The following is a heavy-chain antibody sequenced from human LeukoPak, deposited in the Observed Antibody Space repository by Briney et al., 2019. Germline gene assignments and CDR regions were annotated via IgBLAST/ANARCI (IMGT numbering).Heavy chain of an antibody. Sequence: ASVTVSCKASGYTFTGYYMHWVRQAPGQGLEWMGWINPNSGGTNYAQKFQGRVTMTRDTSISTAYMELSRLRSDDTAVYYCARELRYFDWLLSTRHNWFDPWGQGTLVTVSS. CDR3: ARELRYFDWLLSTRHNWFDP. CDR2: INPNSGGT. CDR1: GYTFTGYY. V-gene: IGHV1-2*02. J-gene: IGHJ5*02. D-gene: IGHD3-9*01.